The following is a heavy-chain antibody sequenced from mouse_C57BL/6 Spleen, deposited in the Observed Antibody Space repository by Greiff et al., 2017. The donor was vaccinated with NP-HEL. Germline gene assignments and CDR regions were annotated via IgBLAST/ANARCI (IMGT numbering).Heavy chain of an antibody. CDR3: ARTYSNYDAMDY. V-gene: IGHV1-64*01. J-gene: IGHJ4*01. CDR1: GFNIKNTY. D-gene: IGHD2-5*01. CDR2: IHPNSGST. Sequence: VQLQQSVAELVRPGASVKLSCTASGFNIKNTYMHWVKQRPEQGLEWIGMIHPNSGSTNYNEKFKSKATLTVDKSSSTAYMQLSSLTSEDSAVYYCARTYSNYDAMDYWGQGTSVTVSS.